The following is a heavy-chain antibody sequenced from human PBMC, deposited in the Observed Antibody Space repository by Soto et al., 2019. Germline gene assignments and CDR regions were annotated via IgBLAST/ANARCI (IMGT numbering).Heavy chain of an antibody. CDR1: GGSMSSYY. V-gene: IGHV4-59*01. J-gene: IGHJ4*02. CDR3: ARLDCSSTSCLYDFDY. Sequence: SETLSLTCTVSGGSMSSYYWSWIRQPPGKGLEWIGYIYYSGSTNYNPSLKSRVTISVDTSKNQFSLKLSSVTAAGTAVYYCARLDCSSTSCLYDFDYWGQGTLVTVSS. CDR2: IYYSGST. D-gene: IGHD2-2*01.